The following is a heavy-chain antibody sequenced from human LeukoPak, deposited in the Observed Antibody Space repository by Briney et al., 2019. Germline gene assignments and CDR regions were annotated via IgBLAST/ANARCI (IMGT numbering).Heavy chain of an antibody. CDR1: GYTFSFYY. V-gene: IGHV1-2*02. D-gene: IGHD1-26*01. CDR2: INSNSGAR. CDR3: ARGRGGATTGFDH. Sequence: GASVTVSFTSSGYTFSFYYMHWVRQAPGQGLESMGWINSNSGARNYAPKFHGRVTFSRDNSIGTAYMELSSLTSDDKAIYYCARGRGGATTGFDHWGQGTLVTVSS. J-gene: IGHJ4*02.